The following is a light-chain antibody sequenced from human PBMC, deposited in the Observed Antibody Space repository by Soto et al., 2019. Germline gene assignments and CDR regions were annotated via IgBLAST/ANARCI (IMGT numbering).Light chain of an antibody. CDR2: LNSDGSH. CDR3: QTWGTGIVI. CDR1: SGHSSYA. Sequence: QSVLTQSPSASASLGASVKFTCTLSSGHSSYAIAWHQQQPEKGPRLSMKLNSDGSHSKGDGIPDRFSGSSSGAERYLTISSLQSEDEADYYCQTWGTGIVIFGGGTKLTVL. V-gene: IGLV4-69*01. J-gene: IGLJ2*01.